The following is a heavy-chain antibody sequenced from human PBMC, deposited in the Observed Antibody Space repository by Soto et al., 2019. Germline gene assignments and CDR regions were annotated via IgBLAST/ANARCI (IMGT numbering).Heavy chain of an antibody. Sequence: GASVKVSCKASGYTFTSYGISWVPQAPGQGLEWMGWISAYNGNTNYAQKLQGRVTMTTDTSTSTAYMELRSLRSDDTAVYYCARDLSPYGDYVGFDYWGQGTLVTVSS. CDR2: ISAYNGNT. CDR3: ARDLSPYGDYVGFDY. D-gene: IGHD4-17*01. V-gene: IGHV1-18*01. J-gene: IGHJ4*02. CDR1: GYTFTSYG.